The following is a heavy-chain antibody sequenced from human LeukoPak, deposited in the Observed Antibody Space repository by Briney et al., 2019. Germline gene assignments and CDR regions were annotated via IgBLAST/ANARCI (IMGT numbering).Heavy chain of an antibody. V-gene: IGHV3-21*01. Sequence: PGGSLRLSCEGSGITLSTYSMNWIRQAPGKGLEWVSSISSASNYIFYADSVKGRFTISRDNAKNSLYLQMNSLRAEDTAVYYCARIPAGIATRKGKLYYYYYYMDVWGKGTTVTVSS. J-gene: IGHJ6*03. CDR3: ARIPAGIATRKGKLYYYYYYMDV. CDR2: ISSASNYI. D-gene: IGHD6-13*01. CDR1: GITLSTYS.